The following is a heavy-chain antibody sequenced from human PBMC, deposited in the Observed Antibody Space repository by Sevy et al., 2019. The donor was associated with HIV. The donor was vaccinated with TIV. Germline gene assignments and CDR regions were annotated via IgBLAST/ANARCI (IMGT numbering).Heavy chain of an antibody. CDR2: IYSGGST. CDR1: GFTVSSNY. Sequence: GGSLRLSCAASGFTVSSNYMSWVRQAPGKGLEWVSVIYSGGSTYYADSVKGRFTISRDNCKNTLYLHMNSLRAEDTVVYYCAKAVNYDILAGYYTSYYFDYWGQGTLVTVSS. V-gene: IGHV3-53*01. J-gene: IGHJ4*02. D-gene: IGHD3-9*01. CDR3: AKAVNYDILAGYYTSYYFDY.